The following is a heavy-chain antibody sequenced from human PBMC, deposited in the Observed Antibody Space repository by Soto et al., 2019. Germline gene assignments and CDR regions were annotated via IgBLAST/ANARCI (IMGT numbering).Heavy chain of an antibody. D-gene: IGHD3-9*01. CDR1: GYRFTGYG. J-gene: IGHJ6*02. CDR3: ARDEPLRNFDWLLFPPSADYYYGMDV. Sequence: ASVKVSCKASGYRFTGYGLHWVRQAPGQGLQWMGWINPKSGATDYAQKFQGRVTMTREMSTNTAYLELNSLRAEDTAVYYCARDEPLRNFDWLLFPPSADYYYGMDVWGQGTTVTVSS. CDR2: INPKSGAT. V-gene: IGHV1-2*02.